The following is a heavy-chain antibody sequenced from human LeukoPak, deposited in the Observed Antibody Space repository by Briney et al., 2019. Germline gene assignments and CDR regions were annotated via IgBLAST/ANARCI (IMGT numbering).Heavy chain of an antibody. CDR2: ISGSGGST. V-gene: IGHV3-23*01. J-gene: IGHJ4*02. D-gene: IGHD6-19*01. CDR3: AKDLAVAGPGAHLL. CDR1: GFTFSSYA. Sequence: SGGSLRLSCAASGFTFSSYAMSWVRQAPGKGLEWVSAISGSGGSTYYADSVKGRFTISRDNSKNTLYLQMNSLRAEDTAVYYCAKDLAVAGPGAHLLWGQGTLVTVSS.